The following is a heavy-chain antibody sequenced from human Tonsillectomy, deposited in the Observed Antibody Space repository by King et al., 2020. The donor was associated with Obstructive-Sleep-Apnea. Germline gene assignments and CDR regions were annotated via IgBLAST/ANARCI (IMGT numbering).Heavy chain of an antibody. CDR2: MYYSGNT. V-gene: IGHV4-59*08. J-gene: IGHJ4*02. Sequence: QLQESGPGLVKPSETLSLTCSVSGGSINNYYSSWIRQPPGKGLEWIGDMYYSGNTNFNPSLKALVTISANRSKIKFSLRLSSVTAADTAVYYCARHRGVEDYGGYGDYFDYWGQGTLVTVSS. CDR1: GGSINNYY. CDR3: ARHRGVEDYGGYGDYFDY. D-gene: IGHD5-12*01.